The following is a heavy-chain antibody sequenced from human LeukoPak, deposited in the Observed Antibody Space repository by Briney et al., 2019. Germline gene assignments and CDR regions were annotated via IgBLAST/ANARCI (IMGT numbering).Heavy chain of an antibody. Sequence: SETLSLTCSVSGGSISSDSYYWDWIRQPAGKGLEWIGRIYSRGSTNYNPSLKSRVTISLDTSKNQFSLKLSSVTAADTAVYASSSRAGRSDYWGQGTLVTVSS. D-gene: IGHD6-19*01. CDR2: IYSRGST. V-gene: IGHV4-61*02. CDR3: SSRAGRSDY. J-gene: IGHJ4*02. CDR1: GGSISSDSYY.